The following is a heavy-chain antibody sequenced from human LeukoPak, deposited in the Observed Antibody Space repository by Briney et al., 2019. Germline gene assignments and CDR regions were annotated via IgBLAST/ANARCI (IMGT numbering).Heavy chain of an antibody. CDR2: INSDGSST. V-gene: IGHV3-74*01. CDR1: GFTFSSYW. D-gene: IGHD1-7*01. Sequence: GGSLRLSCAASGFTFSSYWMHWVRPAPGKGLVWVSRINSDGSSTSYADSVKGRFTISRDNAKNTLDLQMNSLRAEDTAVYYCARGNYGARGFDPWGQGTLVTVSS. CDR3: ARGNYGARGFDP. J-gene: IGHJ5*02.